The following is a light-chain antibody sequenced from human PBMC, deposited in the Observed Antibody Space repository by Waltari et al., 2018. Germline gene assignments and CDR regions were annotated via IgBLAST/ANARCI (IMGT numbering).Light chain of an antibody. CDR1: QGISNY. Sequence: IQLTQSPSSLSASVGDRVTITCRASQGISNYLAWYHQKPGKVPNLLIHSASTLQSGVPSRFSGSGSGTDFTLTISSLQPEDFATYYCQQLHSPGYTFGQGTKLEIK. J-gene: IGKJ2*01. CDR3: QQLHSPGYT. V-gene: IGKV1-9*01. CDR2: SAS.